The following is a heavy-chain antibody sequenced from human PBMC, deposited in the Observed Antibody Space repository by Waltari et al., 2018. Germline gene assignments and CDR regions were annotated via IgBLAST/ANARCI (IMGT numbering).Heavy chain of an antibody. CDR2: IYHSGST. Sequence: QVPLLESGPRLVKPPATLSLTCSVSGPPLTTYYWSWLRHSPGKGLEWIGYIYHSGSTVYNPSLRSRATISVDTSKNQFSLKVTSVTAADTAVYYCARDSGMEHGLSSGSWFYYMDVWGKGTTVTVSS. V-gene: IGHV4-59*01. CDR1: GPPLTTYY. D-gene: IGHD3-10*01. J-gene: IGHJ6*03. CDR3: ARDSGMEHGLSSGSWFYYMDV.